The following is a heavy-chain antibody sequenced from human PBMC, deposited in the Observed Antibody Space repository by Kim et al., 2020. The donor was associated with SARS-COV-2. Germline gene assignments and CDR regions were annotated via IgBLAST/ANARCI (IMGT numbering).Heavy chain of an antibody. J-gene: IGHJ6*03. CDR2: IYYSGST. Sequence: SETLSLTCTVSGGSISSYYWSWIRQPPWKGREWIGYIYYSGSTNYNPSLKILVTISVDTSKNQFSLKLSSVTAADTAVYYCARHVVGICGVVPYMDVWGKGPPVTVS. CDR3: ARHVVGICGVVPYMDV. CDR1: GGSISSYY. D-gene: IGHD3-3*01. V-gene: IGHV4-59*01.